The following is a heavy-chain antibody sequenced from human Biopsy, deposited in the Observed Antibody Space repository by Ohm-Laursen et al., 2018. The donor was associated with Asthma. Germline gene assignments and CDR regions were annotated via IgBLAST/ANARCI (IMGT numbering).Heavy chain of an antibody. J-gene: IGHJ4*02. Sequence: SETLSLPCTVSGGSISSSSYYWGWIRRPPGKGLEFIGTIYYSGSAYYNPSLKSRVTLSLDSSKNQFSLKLTSVTAADTAVYYCVSPPGYWGQGTRVTVSS. CDR3: VSPPGY. CDR2: IYYSGSA. CDR1: GGSISSSSYY. V-gene: IGHV4-39*01.